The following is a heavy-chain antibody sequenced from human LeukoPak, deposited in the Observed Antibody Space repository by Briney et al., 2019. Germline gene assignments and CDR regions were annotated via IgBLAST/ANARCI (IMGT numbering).Heavy chain of an antibody. D-gene: IGHD6-19*01. CDR1: GYTFTSYD. J-gene: IGHJ4*02. V-gene: IGHV1-8*01. CDR3: AKDFDIYSSGWFFDY. Sequence: ASVKVSCKASGYTFTSYDINWVRQATGQRLEWMGWMNPNSGNTGYAQKFQGRVTMTRNTSISTAYMELSSLRSEDTAVYYCAKDFDIYSSGWFFDYWGQGTLVTVSS. CDR2: MNPNSGNT.